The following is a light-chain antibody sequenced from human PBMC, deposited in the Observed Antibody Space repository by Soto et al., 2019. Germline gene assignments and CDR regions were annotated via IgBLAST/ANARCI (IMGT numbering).Light chain of an antibody. CDR3: SSYTSYSTYV. J-gene: IGLJ1*01. V-gene: IGLV2-14*01. CDR1: SSDVGGYNY. CDR2: EVS. Sequence: QPGLAHPAPVSTSPGQSITISCTRTSSDVGGYNYVSWYQQHPGKAPKLMIYEVSDRPSGVSNRFSGSKSGNTASLTISGLQAEDEADYYCSSYTSYSTYVFGTGTKVTVL.